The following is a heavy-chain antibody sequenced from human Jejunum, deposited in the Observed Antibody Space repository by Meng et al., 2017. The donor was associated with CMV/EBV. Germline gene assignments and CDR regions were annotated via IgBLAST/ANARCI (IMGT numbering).Heavy chain of an antibody. D-gene: IGHD3-16*02. J-gene: IGHJ4*02. CDR1: RFTVCRYY. V-gene: IGHV3-53*01. CDR3: VRGEKMGNHYTNFFDY. CDR2: INGAGST. Sequence: SRFTVCRYYMSWVRPAPGKGLEWLSVINGAGSTIYADSVTVRFIISRDDSKNSLFLQVSNLRDEDTAIYYCVRGEKMGNHYTNFFDYWGQGSLVTVSS.